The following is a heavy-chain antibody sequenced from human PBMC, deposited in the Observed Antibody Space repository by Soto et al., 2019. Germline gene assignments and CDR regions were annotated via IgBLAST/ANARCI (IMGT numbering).Heavy chain of an antibody. V-gene: IGHV4-39*01. Sequence: TLSLTCTVSGGSISSSSYYWGWIRQPPGKGLEWIGSIYYSGSTYYNPSLKSRVTISVDTSKNQFSLKLSSVTAADTAVYYCARLSGYYDFWSGYYYGMDVWGQGTTVTVSS. D-gene: IGHD3-3*01. CDR3: ARLSGYYDFWSGYYYGMDV. CDR1: GGSISSSSYY. J-gene: IGHJ6*02. CDR2: IYYSGST.